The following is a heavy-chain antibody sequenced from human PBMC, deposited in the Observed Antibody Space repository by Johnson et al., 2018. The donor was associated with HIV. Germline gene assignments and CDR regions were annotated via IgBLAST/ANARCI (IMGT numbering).Heavy chain of an antibody. CDR1: GFTFDDYA. Sequence: VHLVESGGGLVQPGRSLRLSCAASGFTFDDYAMHWVRQAPGKGLEWVSGISWNSGSIGYADSVKGRFTISRDNSKNPLYLQMNSLRAEDTAVYYCARDNGAVAGPEGAFDIWGQGTVVIVSS. CDR3: ARDNGAVAGPEGAFDI. CDR2: ISWNSGSI. J-gene: IGHJ3*02. V-gene: IGHV3-9*01. D-gene: IGHD6-19*01.